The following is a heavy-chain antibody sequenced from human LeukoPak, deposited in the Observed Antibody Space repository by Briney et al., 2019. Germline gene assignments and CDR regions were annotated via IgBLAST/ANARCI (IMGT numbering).Heavy chain of an antibody. CDR2: IYTSGST. CDR3: ARDYYDSSGYYPYYYYGMDV. Sequence: SETLSLTCTVSGGPISSYYWSWIRQPAGKGLEWIGRIYTSGSTNYNPSLKSRVTMSVDTSKNQFSLKLSSVTAADTAVYYCARDYYDSSGYYPYYYYGMDVWGQGTTVTVSS. J-gene: IGHJ6*02. D-gene: IGHD3-22*01. V-gene: IGHV4-4*07. CDR1: GGPISSYY.